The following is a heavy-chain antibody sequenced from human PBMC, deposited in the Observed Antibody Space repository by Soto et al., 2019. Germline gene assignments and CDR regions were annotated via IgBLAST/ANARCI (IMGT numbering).Heavy chain of an antibody. J-gene: IGHJ5*02. V-gene: IGHV5-51*01. CDR3: ARLQYYYGSGSYFRSGWFDP. CDR2: IYPGDSDT. Sequence: PGESLKISCKGSGYSFTSYWIGWVRQMPGKGLEWMGIIYPGDSDTRYSPSFQGQVTISADKSISTAYLQWSSLKASDTAMYYCARLQYYYGSGSYFRSGWFDPWGQGTLVTVSS. D-gene: IGHD3-10*01. CDR1: GYSFTSYW.